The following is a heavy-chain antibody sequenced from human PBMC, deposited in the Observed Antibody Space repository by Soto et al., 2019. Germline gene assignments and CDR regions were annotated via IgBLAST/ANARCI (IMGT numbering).Heavy chain of an antibody. CDR3: TRGGPDAFCGGGRCYFDY. V-gene: IGHV3-9*01. CDR1: GFTVDDFA. D-gene: IGHD2-15*01. J-gene: IGHJ4*02. CDR2: ITWNSNVI. Sequence: DVQLVESGGGLVQPGRSLRLSCAASGFTVDDFAMHWGRRVPGKGLEWVSSITWNSNVIGYADSVKGRFTISRDNAKNSLYLQMNRLRPGDTAFDYCTRGGPDAFCGGGRCYFDYWGQGTLVTVSS.